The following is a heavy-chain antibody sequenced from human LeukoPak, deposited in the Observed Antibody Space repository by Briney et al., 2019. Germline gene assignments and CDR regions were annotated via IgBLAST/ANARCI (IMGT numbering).Heavy chain of an antibody. Sequence: PSETLSLTCTVSGGSISSADYYWSWIRQPPGKGLEWIGYIYYSGRTHYNPSLKSRVTISVDTSKNQFSLKLSSVTAADTAVYYCARGTDYGALYYFDYWGQGTLVTVSS. V-gene: IGHV4-30-4*01. CDR3: ARGTDYGALYYFDY. CDR1: GGSISSADYY. CDR2: IYYSGRT. D-gene: IGHD4-17*01. J-gene: IGHJ4*02.